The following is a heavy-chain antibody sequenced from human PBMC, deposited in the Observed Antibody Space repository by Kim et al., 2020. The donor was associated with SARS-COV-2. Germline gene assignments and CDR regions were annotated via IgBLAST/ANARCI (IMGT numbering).Heavy chain of an antibody. CDR2: IIPIFGTA. J-gene: IGHJ4*02. V-gene: IGHV1-69*13. D-gene: IGHD3-10*01. Sequence: SVKVSCKASGGTFSSYAISWVRQAPGQGLEWMGGIIPIFGTANYAQKFQGRVTITADESTSTAYMELSSLRSEDTAVYYCARKYYGSGSYYNEFDYWGQGTLVTVSS. CDR1: GGTFSSYA. CDR3: ARKYYGSGSYYNEFDY.